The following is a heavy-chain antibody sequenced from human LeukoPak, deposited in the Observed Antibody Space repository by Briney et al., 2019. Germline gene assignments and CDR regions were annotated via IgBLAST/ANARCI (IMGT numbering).Heavy chain of an antibody. CDR3: AKALRYFDWLLQFDY. V-gene: IGHV3-23*01. Sequence: GGSLRLSCAASGFTFSSYAMSWVRQAPGKGLEWVSAISGSGGSTYYADSVKGRFTISRDNSKNTLYLQMNSLRAEDTAVYYCAKALRYFDWLLQFDYWGQGTLVTVIS. CDR2: ISGSGGST. J-gene: IGHJ4*02. CDR1: GFTFSSYA. D-gene: IGHD3-9*01.